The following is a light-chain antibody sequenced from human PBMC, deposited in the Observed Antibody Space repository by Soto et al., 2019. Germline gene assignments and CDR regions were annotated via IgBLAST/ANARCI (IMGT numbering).Light chain of an antibody. J-gene: IGLJ2*01. Sequence: QSVLTQPPSASGSLGQSVTISCTGTSGDVGGYNYVSWYQQHPGRAPKLIIFDVNKRPSGVPDRFSGSKSGNTASLTVSGLQAEDEADYYCSSYAGNFNLVFGGGTKLTVL. CDR1: SGDVGGYNY. CDR3: SSYAGNFNLV. V-gene: IGLV2-8*01. CDR2: DVN.